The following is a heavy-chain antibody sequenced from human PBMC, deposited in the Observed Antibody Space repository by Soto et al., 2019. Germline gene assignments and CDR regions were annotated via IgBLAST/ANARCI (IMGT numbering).Heavy chain of an antibody. CDR1: GFTFSNYN. V-gene: IGHV3-21*01. J-gene: IGHJ5*02. Sequence: GGSLRLSCAASGFTFSNYNMNWVRQTPGKGLEWVSSISTSSSYIYYSDSAKGRFTISRDNAKNSLYLQMNSLRAEDTAVYYCARNSMSQQLVHWFDPWGQGTLVTVSS. CDR2: ISTSSSYI. CDR3: ARNSMSQQLVHWFDP. D-gene: IGHD6-13*01.